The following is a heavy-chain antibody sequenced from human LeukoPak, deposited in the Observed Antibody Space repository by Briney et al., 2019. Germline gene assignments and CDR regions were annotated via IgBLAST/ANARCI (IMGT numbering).Heavy chain of an antibody. Sequence: ASVKVSCKASGGTFSSYAISWVRQAPGQGLEWMGGIIPIFGTANYAQKFQGRVTITADESTSTAYMELSSLRSEDTAVYYCARDRPVGILVVPAYGMDVWGQGTTVTVSS. V-gene: IGHV1-69*13. CDR3: ARDRPVGILVVPAYGMDV. J-gene: IGHJ6*02. CDR1: GGTFSSYA. D-gene: IGHD2-2*01. CDR2: IIPIFGTA.